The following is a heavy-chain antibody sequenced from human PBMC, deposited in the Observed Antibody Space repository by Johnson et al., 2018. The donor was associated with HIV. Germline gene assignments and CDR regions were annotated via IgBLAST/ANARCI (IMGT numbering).Heavy chain of an antibody. V-gene: IGHV3-9*01. J-gene: IGHJ3*02. Sequence: VQLVESGGGLVQPGRSLRLSCAASGFTFDDYAMHWVRQAPGKGLEWVSGISWNSCSIGYADSVKGRFTISRDNAKNSLYLQMNSLRAEDTALYYCAKDLLNESGAFDIWGQGTMVTVSS. CDR2: ISWNSCSI. D-gene: IGHD1-1*01. CDR3: AKDLLNESGAFDI. CDR1: GFTFDDYA.